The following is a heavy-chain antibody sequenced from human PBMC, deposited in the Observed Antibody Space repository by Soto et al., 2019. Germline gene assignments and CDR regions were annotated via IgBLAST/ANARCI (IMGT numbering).Heavy chain of an antibody. D-gene: IGHD2-2*01. CDR2: IYYSGSA. V-gene: IGHV4-31*03. Sequence: QVQLQESGPGLVQPSQTLSLTCSVSGDSITNGYYYWSWIRQHPGKGLEWIGYIYYSGSAYYNPSFKSRATISVDTSENQFSLKLPSVTAADTAMYYCARAQLVPAYGEWFDPWGQGTLVTVSS. CDR3: ARAQLVPAYGEWFDP. J-gene: IGHJ5*02. CDR1: GDSITNGYYY.